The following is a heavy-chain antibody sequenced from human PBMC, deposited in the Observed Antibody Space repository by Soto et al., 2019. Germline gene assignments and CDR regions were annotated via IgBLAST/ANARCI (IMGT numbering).Heavy chain of an antibody. J-gene: IGHJ5*02. CDR3: ANSDIVVVPDAIWKWFDP. CDR1: GGTFSSYA. V-gene: IGHV1-69*06. D-gene: IGHD2-2*02. CDR2: IIPIFGTA. Sequence: QVQLVQSGAEVKKPGSSVKVSCKASGGTFSSYAISWVRQAPGQGLEWMGGIIPIFGTANYAQKFQGRVTITAEKYTSKDDMELSSLRSEDTDVYYCANSDIVVVPDAIWKWFDPWGQGTLVTVSS.